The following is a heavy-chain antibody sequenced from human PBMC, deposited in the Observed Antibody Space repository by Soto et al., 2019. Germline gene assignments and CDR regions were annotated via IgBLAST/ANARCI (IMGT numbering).Heavy chain of an antibody. CDR1: GFTFSDYS. CDR2: IFVTITII. J-gene: IGHJ4*02. CDR3: ARDKDWAFDN. D-gene: IGHD3-9*01. V-gene: IGHV3-48*04. Sequence: VQLVESGGKLVQPGRPLRLSCVASGFTFSDYSMVWVRRSPGKGWEWISYIFVTITIIYYADSVKGRFTVSRDNAQNSLSLQMNSLRVEDTGIYYCARDKDWAFDNWGQGTLVTVSS.